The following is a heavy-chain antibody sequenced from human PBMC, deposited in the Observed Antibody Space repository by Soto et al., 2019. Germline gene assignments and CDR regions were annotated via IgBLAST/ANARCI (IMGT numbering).Heavy chain of an antibody. D-gene: IGHD6-13*01. J-gene: IGHJ6*02. CDR3: ARDYLVAAAGAYYYYGMDV. CDR1: GGYISSYY. Sequence: SETLSLTCTVSGGYISSYYWSWIRQPPGKGLEWIGYIYYSGSTNYNPSLKSRVTISVDTSKNQFSLKLSSVTAADTAVYYCARDYLVAAAGAYYYYGMDVWGQGTTVTVSS. V-gene: IGHV4-59*01. CDR2: IYYSGST.